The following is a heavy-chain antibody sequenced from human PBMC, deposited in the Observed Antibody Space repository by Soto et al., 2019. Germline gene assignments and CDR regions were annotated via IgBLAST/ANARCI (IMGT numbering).Heavy chain of an antibody. Sequence: NPSETLSLTCTVSGGSISSGDYYWSWIRQPPGKGLEWIGYIYYSGSTYYNPSLKSRVTISVDTSKNQFSLKLSSVTAADTAVYYCARGGPIAGDFYYFDYWGQGTLVTVSS. D-gene: IGHD4-17*01. CDR1: GGSISSGDYY. J-gene: IGHJ4*02. CDR2: IYYSGST. CDR3: ARGGPIAGDFYYFDY. V-gene: IGHV4-30-4*01.